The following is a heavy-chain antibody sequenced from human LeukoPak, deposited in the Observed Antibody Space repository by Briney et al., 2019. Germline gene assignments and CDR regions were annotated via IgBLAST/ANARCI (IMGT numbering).Heavy chain of an antibody. CDR1: GGSMNNIYY. D-gene: IGHD3-10*01. Sequence: PSETLSLTCNVSGGSMNNIYYWSWIRQPPGKGLEWIGYIYYSGTTIYNPSLKSRLTISLDTSKNQFSLNLSSVTAADTAVYYCARDETHFYGSGSSNWFDPWGQGILVTVSS. V-gene: IGHV4-59*12. J-gene: IGHJ5*02. CDR2: IYYSGTT. CDR3: ARDETHFYGSGSSNWFDP.